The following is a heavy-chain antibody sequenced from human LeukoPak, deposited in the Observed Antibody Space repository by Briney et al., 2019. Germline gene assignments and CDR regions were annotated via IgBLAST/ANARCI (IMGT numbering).Heavy chain of an antibody. CDR2: IVGSGSTT. CDR1: EFTFRSHV. D-gene: IGHD3-3*01. Sequence: GGSLRPSCAASEFTFRSHVMSWVRQAPGKGLEWVSAIVGSGSTTHYADSVKGRFTISRDNSNNTLYLQMNSLRAEDTAVYYCAKDLGGFLEWLLSAAFVIWGQGTMVTVSS. J-gene: IGHJ3*02. V-gene: IGHV3-23*01. CDR3: AKDLGGFLEWLLSAAFVI.